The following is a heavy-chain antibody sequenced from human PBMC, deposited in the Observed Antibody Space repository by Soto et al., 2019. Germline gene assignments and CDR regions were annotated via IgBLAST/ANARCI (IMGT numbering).Heavy chain of an antibody. Sequence: SETLSLTCTISGCSSSSSSYYWGWIRQPPGKGLEWIGSIFYSGSTYYNPSLKSRVTISVDTSKNQFSLKLSSVTAADTAVYYCARGIRGVQYNWFDPWGQGTLVTVSS. D-gene: IGHD3-10*01. CDR2: IFYSGST. CDR1: GCSSSSSSYY. J-gene: IGHJ5*02. CDR3: ARGIRGVQYNWFDP. V-gene: IGHV4-39*01.